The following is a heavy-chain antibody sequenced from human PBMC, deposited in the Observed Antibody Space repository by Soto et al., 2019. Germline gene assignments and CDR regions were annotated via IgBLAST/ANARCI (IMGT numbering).Heavy chain of an antibody. CDR2: INHSGST. CDR1: GGSFSGYY. CDR3: ARQAIFGVVHSHFDY. J-gene: IGHJ4*02. V-gene: IGHV4-34*01. D-gene: IGHD3-3*01. Sequence: LSLTCAVYGGSFSGYYWSWIRQPPGKGLEWIGEINHSGSTNYNPSLKSRVTISVDTSKNQFSLKLSSVTAADTAVYYCARQAIFGVVHSHFDYWGQGTLVTVSS.